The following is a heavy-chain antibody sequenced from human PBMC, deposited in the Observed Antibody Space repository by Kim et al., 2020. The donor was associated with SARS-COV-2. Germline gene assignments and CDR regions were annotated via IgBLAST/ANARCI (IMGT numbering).Heavy chain of an antibody. V-gene: IGHV4-39*01. Sequence: SETLSLTCTVSGGSISSTRHYWGWIRQPPGKGLEWIGNIYYSGTTYYNPSLKSRVTISVDASKNQFSLKLTSVTAADTAVYYCASDLTGYYIKGYNWFDPWGQGTLVTVSS. J-gene: IGHJ5*02. CDR1: GGSISSTRHY. D-gene: IGHD3-9*01. CDR3: ASDLTGYYIKGYNWFDP. CDR2: IYYSGTT.